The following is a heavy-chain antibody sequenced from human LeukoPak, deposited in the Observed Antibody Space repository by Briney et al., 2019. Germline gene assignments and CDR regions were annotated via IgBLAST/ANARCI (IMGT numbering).Heavy chain of an antibody. CDR2: IYHSGST. V-gene: IGHV4-4*02. D-gene: IGHD5-18*01. CDR1: GGSISSSNW. Sequence: SETLSLTCAVSGGSISSSNWWSWVRQPPGKGLEWIGEIYHSGSTNYNPSLKSRVTISVDKSKNQFSLKLSSVTAADTAVYYCARTTEGGYTYDYFYYYYMDVWGKGTTVTISS. J-gene: IGHJ6*03. CDR3: ARTTEGGYTYDYFYYYYMDV.